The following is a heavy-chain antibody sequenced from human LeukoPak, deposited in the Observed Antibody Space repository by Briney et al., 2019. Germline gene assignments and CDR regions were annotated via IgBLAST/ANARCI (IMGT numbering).Heavy chain of an antibody. CDR2: IFHSGIT. V-gene: IGHV4-38-2*02. J-gene: IGHJ4*02. D-gene: IGHD3-3*01. CDR3: ARDGDPFDY. Sequence: SETLSLTCTVSGYSISSGYYWGWIRQPPGKGLEWIGSIFHSGITYSNPSLKSRVTISVDTSKNQFSLKLSSVTAADTAVYYCARDGDPFDYWGQGTLVTVSS. CDR1: GYSISSGYY.